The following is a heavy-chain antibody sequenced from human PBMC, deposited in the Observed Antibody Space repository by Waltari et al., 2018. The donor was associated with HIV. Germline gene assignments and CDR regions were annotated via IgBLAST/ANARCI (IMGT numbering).Heavy chain of an antibody. CDR3: AKEGIAGRPSVPDY. V-gene: IGHV3-23*01. Sequence: EVQLLESGGGLVQPGGSLRLSCAASGFPFSSYATSWVRQAPGKGLEWVSVISGSGGSTYYADFVKGRFTISRDNSKNTLYLQMNSLRAEDTAVYYCAKEGIAGRPSVPDYWGQGTLVTVSS. CDR2: ISGSGGST. D-gene: IGHD6-6*01. J-gene: IGHJ4*02. CDR1: GFPFSSYA.